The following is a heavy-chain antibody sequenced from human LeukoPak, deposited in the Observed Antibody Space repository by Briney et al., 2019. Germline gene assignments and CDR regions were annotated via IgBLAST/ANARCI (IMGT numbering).Heavy chain of an antibody. CDR1: GFSFSSYG. Sequence: PGGSLRLSCAASGFSFSSYGMHWVRQAPGKGLEWVAVISYDGSNKYYADSVKGRFTISRDNSKNTLYLQMNSLRAEDTAVYYCAKDKYWAAVAVNYFDYWGQGTLVTVSS. CDR3: AKDKYWAAVAVNYFDY. V-gene: IGHV3-30*18. J-gene: IGHJ4*02. CDR2: ISYDGSNK. D-gene: IGHD6-19*01.